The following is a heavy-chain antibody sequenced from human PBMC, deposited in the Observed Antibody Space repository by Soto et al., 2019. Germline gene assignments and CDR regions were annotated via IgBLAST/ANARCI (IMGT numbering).Heavy chain of an antibody. J-gene: IGHJ4*02. CDR1: GFTFSSYV. V-gene: IGHV3-64*01. CDR2: IRSNGDST. D-gene: IGHD6-13*01. CDR3: AREHSSSWRFDY. Sequence: GGSLRLSCAASGFTFSSYVMHWVRQAPGKGLEYVSGIRSNGDSTYYANSVKGRFTISRDNSKNTLYLQMNSLRAEDTAVYYSAREHSSSWRFDYWGQGIVVTVSS.